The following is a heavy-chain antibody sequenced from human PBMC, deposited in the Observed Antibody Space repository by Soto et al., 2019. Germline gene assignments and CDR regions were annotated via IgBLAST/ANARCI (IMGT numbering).Heavy chain of an antibody. CDR3: ARAVAPYLGTWFDP. V-gene: IGHV4-30-4*01. CDR1: GGSTSSDNY. CDR2: IYYSGNT. Sequence: SETLSLTCTVSGGSTSSDNYWSWIRQPPGKGLEWIGHIYYSGNTDYNPSLKSRLAISIDTSKNQFSLKLSSVTAADTAVYFCARAVAPYLGTWFDPWGQGTLVTVS. D-gene: IGHD3-16*01. J-gene: IGHJ5*02.